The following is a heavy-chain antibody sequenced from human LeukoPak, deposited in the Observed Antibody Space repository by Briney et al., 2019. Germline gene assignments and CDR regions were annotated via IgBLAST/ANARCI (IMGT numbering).Heavy chain of an antibody. CDR3: ARGEF. V-gene: IGHV4-39*01. CDR1: GGSISSSSYY. D-gene: IGHD3-16*01. J-gene: IGHJ4*02. CDR2: IYYSGST. Sequence: PSETLSLTCTVSGGSISSSSYYWGWIRQPPGKGLEWIVSIYYSGSTYYNPSLKSRVTISVNKAKNQFSLKLSSVTAANTAVYYCARGEFWGQGTLVTVSS.